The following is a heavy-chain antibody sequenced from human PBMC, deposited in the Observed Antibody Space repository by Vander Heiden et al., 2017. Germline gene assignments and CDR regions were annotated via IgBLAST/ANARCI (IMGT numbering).Heavy chain of an antibody. Sequence: EVQLVESGGGLVQPGGSLRLSCAASGFTFSSYWMSWVRQAPGKGLEWVANIKQDGSEKYYVDSVKGRVTISRDNAKNSLYRQMNSLRAEETAVYYCARGPSYGDYAYYYYGMDVWGQGTTVTVSS. CDR3: ARGPSYGDYAYYYYGMDV. CDR1: GFTFSSYW. CDR2: IKQDGSEK. V-gene: IGHV3-7*01. J-gene: IGHJ6*02. D-gene: IGHD4-17*01.